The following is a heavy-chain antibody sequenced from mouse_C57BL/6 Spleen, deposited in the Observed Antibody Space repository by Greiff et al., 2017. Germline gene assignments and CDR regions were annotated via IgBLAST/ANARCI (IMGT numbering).Heavy chain of an antibody. Sequence: QVQLQQPGAELVRPGSSVKLSCKASGYTFTSYGMDWVKQKPGQGLEWIGNIYPSDSETYYNQTFKDKVTLTVDKSASTAYMQLSSLTSEDSAVYYCARGDYYSSSPFAYWGQGTLVTVSA. V-gene: IGHV1-61*01. D-gene: IGHD1-1*01. CDR1: GYTFTSYG. CDR2: IYPSDSET. CDR3: ARGDYYSSSPFAY. J-gene: IGHJ3*01.